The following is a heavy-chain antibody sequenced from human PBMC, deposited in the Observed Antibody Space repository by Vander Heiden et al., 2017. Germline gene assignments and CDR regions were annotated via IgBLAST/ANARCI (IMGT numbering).Heavy chain of an antibody. V-gene: IGHV4-39*01. Sequence: QLQLQESGPGLVEPSEILSLSCTVSGDLIRSRLYYWGWTPQPPRKGLAGIGSIFYGGITYYNPSLKSRVTISVDTSKNQFSLRLNSVAAADTAVYYCARQGVAMTDFDYWGQGTLVTVSS. J-gene: IGHJ4*02. D-gene: IGHD2-21*01. CDR2: IFYGGIT. CDR3: ARQGVAMTDFDY. CDR1: GDLIRSRLYY.